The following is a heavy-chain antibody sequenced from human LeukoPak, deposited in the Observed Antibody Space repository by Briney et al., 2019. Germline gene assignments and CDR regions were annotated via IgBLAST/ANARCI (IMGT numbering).Heavy chain of an antibody. CDR3: AGYCSSTSCYRPRFDY. J-gene: IGHJ4*02. V-gene: IGHV4-30-2*01. CDR2: IYHSGST. CDR1: GGSISSGGYS. Sequence: PSQTLSLTCAVSGGSISSGGYSWSWIRQPPGKGLEWIGYIYHSGSTYYNPSLKSRVTISVDRSKNQFSLKLSSVTAADTAVYYCAGYCSSTSCYRPRFDYWGQGTLVTVSS. D-gene: IGHD2-2*01.